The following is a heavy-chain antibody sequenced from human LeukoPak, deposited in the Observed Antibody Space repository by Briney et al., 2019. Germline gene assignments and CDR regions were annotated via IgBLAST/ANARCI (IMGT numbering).Heavy chain of an antibody. Sequence: PGGSLRLSCAASGFTFSTYGMHWVRQAPGKGLEWVAVISYDGSNKYYADSVKGRFTISRDNSKNTLYLQMNSLRAEDTAAYYCAKDEGQRKGGAFDYWGQGTLVTVSS. J-gene: IGHJ4*02. CDR2: ISYDGSNK. D-gene: IGHD2-2*01. V-gene: IGHV3-30*18. CDR1: GFTFSTYG. CDR3: AKDEGQRKGGAFDY.